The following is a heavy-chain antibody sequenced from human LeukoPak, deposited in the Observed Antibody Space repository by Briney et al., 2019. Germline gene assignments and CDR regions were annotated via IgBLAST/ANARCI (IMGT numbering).Heavy chain of an antibody. Sequence: GGSLRLSCAASGFTFTSYAMSWVRQAPGKGLEWVSAIGGSDGSTYYTDSVKGRFTISRDNSKNTLFLQINSLRAEDTAVYYCAKGVPGWPYYFDYWGQGTLVTVSS. CDR3: AKGVPGWPYYFDY. D-gene: IGHD6-19*01. CDR1: GFTFTSYA. J-gene: IGHJ4*02. V-gene: IGHV3-23*01. CDR2: IGGSDGST.